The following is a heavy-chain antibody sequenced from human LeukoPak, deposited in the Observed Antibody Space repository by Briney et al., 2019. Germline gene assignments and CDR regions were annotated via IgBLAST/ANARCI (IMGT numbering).Heavy chain of an antibody. D-gene: IGHD6-19*01. CDR3: TRDLPAGIAVADAFDI. CDR1: GFTFGDYA. CDR2: IRSKAYGGTT. Sequence: GGSLRLSCTASGFTFGDYAMSWFRQAPGKGLEWVGFIRSKAYGGTTEYAASVKGRFTISRDDSKSIAYLQMNSLKTEDTAVYYCTRDLPAGIAVADAFDIWGQGTMVTVSS. J-gene: IGHJ3*02. V-gene: IGHV3-49*03.